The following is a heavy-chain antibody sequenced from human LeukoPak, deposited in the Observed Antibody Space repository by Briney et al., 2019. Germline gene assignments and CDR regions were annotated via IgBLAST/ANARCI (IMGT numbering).Heavy chain of an antibody. V-gene: IGHV1-24*01. CDR3: ATDRVYRSSCSSWGFFDY. CDR1: AYRLSVIT. Sequence: GAAVKVSCKISAYRLSVITIHWEREAHGEGNGWMGGFDSENNKMVYSQKFQGRVTMTEDTSTDKDYMELTSLGSEDTAVYFCATDRVYRSSCSSWGFFDYWGQGTRVIVSS. CDR2: FDSENNKM. J-gene: IGHJ4*02. D-gene: IGHD6-6*01.